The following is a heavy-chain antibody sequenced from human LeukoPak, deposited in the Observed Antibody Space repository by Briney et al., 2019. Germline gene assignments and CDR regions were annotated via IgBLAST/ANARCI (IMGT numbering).Heavy chain of an antibody. CDR3: AREKTYYYDSSGYYYFDF. Sequence: SETLSLTCTVSGGSISSGGYYWSWIRQHPGKGLEWIGYIYYSGSTYYNPSLKSRVAISVDTSKNQFSLKLSSETAADTAVYYCAREKTYYYDSSGYYYFDFWGQGTLVTVSS. J-gene: IGHJ4*02. CDR1: GGSISSGGYY. V-gene: IGHV4-31*03. CDR2: IYYSGST. D-gene: IGHD3-22*01.